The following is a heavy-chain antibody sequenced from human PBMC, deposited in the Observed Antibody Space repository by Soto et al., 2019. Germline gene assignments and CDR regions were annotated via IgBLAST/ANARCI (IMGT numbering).Heavy chain of an antibody. CDR1: GDSISNLDYF. Sequence: KHSETLSLTCSVSGDSISNLDYFWAWIRQPPGQALEYIGYIYKSATTYYNPSFESRVAISVDTSKSQFSLNVTSVTAADTAVYFCARGRYCLTGRCFPNWFDSWGQGALVTVSS. D-gene: IGHD7-27*01. V-gene: IGHV4-30-4*01. CDR3: ARGRYCLTGRCFPNWFDS. CDR2: IYKSATT. J-gene: IGHJ5*01.